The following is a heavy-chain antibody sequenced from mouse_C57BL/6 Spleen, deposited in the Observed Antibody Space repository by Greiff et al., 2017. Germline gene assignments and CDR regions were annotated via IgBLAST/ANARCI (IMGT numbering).Heavy chain of an antibody. CDR2: IHPNSGST. V-gene: IGHV1-64*01. CDR3: ARGRDSTAPWMDY. D-gene: IGHD1-2*01. CDR1: GYTFTSYW. Sequence: QVQLQQPGAELVKPGASVKLSCKASGYTFTSYWMHWVKQRPGQGLEWIGMIHPNSGSTNYNEKFKSKATLTVDKSSSTAYMQLSSLTSEDSAVYYCARGRDSTAPWMDYWGQGTSVTVAS. J-gene: IGHJ4*01.